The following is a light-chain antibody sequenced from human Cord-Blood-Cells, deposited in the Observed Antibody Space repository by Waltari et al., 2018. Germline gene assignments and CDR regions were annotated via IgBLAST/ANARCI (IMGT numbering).Light chain of an antibody. CDR2: WAS. CDR1: QSVLYSSNNSNY. Sequence: DIVMTLFQDSLAVSLADRSNIKRTSGQSVLYSSNNSNYLAWYQQKPGQPPKLLIYWASTRESGVPDRFSGSGSGTDFTLTISSLQAEDVAVYYCQQYYSTPYTFGQGTKLEIK. CDR3: QQYYSTPYT. V-gene: IGKV4-1*01. J-gene: IGKJ2*01.